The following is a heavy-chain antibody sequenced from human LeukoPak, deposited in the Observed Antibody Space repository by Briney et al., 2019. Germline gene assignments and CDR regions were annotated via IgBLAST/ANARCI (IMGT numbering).Heavy chain of an antibody. CDR2: IVVGSGNT. J-gene: IGHJ3*02. CDR1: GFTFTSSA. CDR3: AAAYSVSDAFDI. V-gene: IGHV1-58*01. Sequence: GTSVKVSCKASGFTFTSSAVQWVRQARGQRLEWIGWIVVGSGNTNYAQKFQERVAITRDMSTSTAYMELSGLRSEDTAVYYCAAAYSVSDAFDIWGQGTMVTVSS. D-gene: IGHD5/OR15-5a*01.